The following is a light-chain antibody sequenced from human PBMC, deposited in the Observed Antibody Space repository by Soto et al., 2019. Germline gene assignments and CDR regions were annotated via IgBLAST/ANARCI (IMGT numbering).Light chain of an antibody. V-gene: IGLV2-8*01. J-gene: IGLJ1*01. Sequence: QSAPTQPPFASGSPGQSVTISCTGTSSDVGGYNYVSWFQHHPGKAPKLIIYEVSKRPSGVPDRFSGCKSGNTASLTVSGLQAEDEADYYCVSYAGSDNLVFGTGTKVTVL. CDR1: SSDVGGYNY. CDR2: EVS. CDR3: VSYAGSDNLV.